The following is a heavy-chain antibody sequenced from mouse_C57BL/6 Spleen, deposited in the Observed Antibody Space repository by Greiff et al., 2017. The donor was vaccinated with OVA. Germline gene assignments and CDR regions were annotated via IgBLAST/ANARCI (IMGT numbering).Heavy chain of an antibody. CDR3: TRLDIGRYYFDY. Sequence: LQQSGGGLVQPGGSMKLSCAASGFTFSDAWMDWVRQSPEKGLEWVAEIRNKANNHATYYAESVKGRFTISRDDSKSSVYLQMNSLRAEDTGIYYCTRLDIGRYYFDYWGQGTTLTVSS. J-gene: IGHJ2*01. D-gene: IGHD4-1*01. V-gene: IGHV6-6*01. CDR1: GFTFSDAW. CDR2: IRNKANNHAT.